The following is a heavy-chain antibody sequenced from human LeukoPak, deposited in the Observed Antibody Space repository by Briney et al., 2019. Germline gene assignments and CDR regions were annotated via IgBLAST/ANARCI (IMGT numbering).Heavy chain of an antibody. D-gene: IGHD2-21*02. CDR3: AREGWGTAYCGGDCYRGGFDY. Sequence: GASGKVSCKASGYTFTSYGISWVRQAPGQGLEWMGWISAYNGNTNYAQKLQGRVTMTTDTSTSTPYMELTSLRSDDTAVYYCAREGWGTAYCGGDCYRGGFDYWGQGTLVTVSS. V-gene: IGHV1-18*01. CDR1: GYTFTSYG. CDR2: ISAYNGNT. J-gene: IGHJ4*02.